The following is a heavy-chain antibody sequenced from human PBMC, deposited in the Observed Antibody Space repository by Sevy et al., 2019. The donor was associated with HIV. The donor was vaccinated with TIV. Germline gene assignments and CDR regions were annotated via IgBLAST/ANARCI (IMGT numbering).Heavy chain of an antibody. CDR1: GASISSYY. CDR3: ARSLADYYYGMDV. Sequence: SETLSLTCTVSGASISSYYWSWIRQPPGKGLEWVRYIYYNGRTNYNPSLKSRVTISVDTSKNQFSLKLISVTAADTVVYYCARSLADYYYGMDVWGQGTTVTVSS. CDR2: IYYNGRT. J-gene: IGHJ6*02. V-gene: IGHV4-59*01.